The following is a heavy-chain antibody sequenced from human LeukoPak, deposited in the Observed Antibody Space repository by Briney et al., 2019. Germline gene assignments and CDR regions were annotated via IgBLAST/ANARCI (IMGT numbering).Heavy chain of an antibody. CDR2: INPSGGST. J-gene: IGHJ4*02. CDR3: AREPYYDILTGYYGH. D-gene: IGHD3-9*01. V-gene: IGHV1-46*01. Sequence: INPSGGSTSYAQKFQGRVTMTRDTSTSTVYMELSSLRSEDTAVYYCAREPYYDILTGYYGHWGQGTLVTVSS.